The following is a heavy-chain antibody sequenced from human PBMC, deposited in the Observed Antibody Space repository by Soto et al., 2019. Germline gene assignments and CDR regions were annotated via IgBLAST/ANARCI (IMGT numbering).Heavy chain of an antibody. CDR1: GDSISSYY. CDR2: IYYAGTT. CDR3: ARLGAYYQAMDS. Sequence: SETLSLTCTVSGDSISSYYWSWIRQPPGKGLEWIGYIYYAGTTTYNPSLQSRVSISVDTSKNEVSLKLTSVTAADTAVYFCARLGAYYQAMDSWGQGTLVTVSS. D-gene: IGHD3-22*01. V-gene: IGHV4-59*08. J-gene: IGHJ1*01.